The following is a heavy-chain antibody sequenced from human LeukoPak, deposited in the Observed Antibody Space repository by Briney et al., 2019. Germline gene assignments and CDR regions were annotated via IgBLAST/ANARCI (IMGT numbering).Heavy chain of an antibody. V-gene: IGHV1-69*13. J-gene: IGHJ4*02. CDR2: IIPIFGTA. Sequence: GASVKVSCKASGGTFSSYAISWVRQAPGQGLEWMGGIIPIFGTANYAQKFQGRVTITADESTSTAYMELSSPRSEDTAVYYCARVSALMITFGGVIVGYFDYWGQGTLVTVSS. CDR1: GGTFSSYA. D-gene: IGHD3-16*02. CDR3: ARVSALMITFGGVIVGYFDY.